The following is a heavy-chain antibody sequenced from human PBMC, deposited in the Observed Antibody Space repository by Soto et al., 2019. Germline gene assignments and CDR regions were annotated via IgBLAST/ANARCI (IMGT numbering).Heavy chain of an antibody. Sequence: QVQLVQSGAEVKKPGASVRVSCKTSGYTFTDYFMHWARQAPGQGLEWMGWINPNSGATNSAQTFQGRVTLTRDTSIATAYMELSGLRFDDTAVYFCARLMDDWNSVRFDPWGQGTLVTVSS. CDR2: INPNSGAT. V-gene: IGHV1-2*02. CDR3: ARLMDDWNSVRFDP. J-gene: IGHJ5*02. CDR1: GYTFTDYF. D-gene: IGHD1-7*01.